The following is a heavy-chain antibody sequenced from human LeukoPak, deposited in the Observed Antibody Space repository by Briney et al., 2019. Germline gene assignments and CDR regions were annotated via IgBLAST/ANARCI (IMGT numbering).Heavy chain of an antibody. V-gene: IGHV4-59*01. D-gene: IGHD3-3*01. J-gene: IGHJ4*02. Sequence: SETLSLTCTVSDDSISFYYWSWIRQTPGKGLEWIGYIYYSGSTNYNPSLKSRVTISVDTSQKQFSLKLGFVTAADKAVYYCASEGIDSFDYWGQGTLVTVSS. CDR3: ASEGIDSFDY. CDR2: IYYSGST. CDR1: DDSISFYY.